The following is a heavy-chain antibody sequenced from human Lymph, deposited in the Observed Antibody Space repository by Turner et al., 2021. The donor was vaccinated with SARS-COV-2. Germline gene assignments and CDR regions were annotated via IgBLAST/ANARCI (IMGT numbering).Heavy chain of an antibody. Sequence: EVQLVESGGGLVKPGGSLRLSCAASGFTFSSYTMNWVRQAPEKGLEWVSSISSSSSYIYYADSVKGRFTISRDNAKNSLYLQMNSLRAEDTAVYYCARERYDSSGSESYYFDYWGQGTLVTVSS. CDR3: ARERYDSSGSESYYFDY. D-gene: IGHD3-22*01. V-gene: IGHV3-21*01. CDR2: ISSSSSYI. CDR1: GFTFSSYT. J-gene: IGHJ4*02.